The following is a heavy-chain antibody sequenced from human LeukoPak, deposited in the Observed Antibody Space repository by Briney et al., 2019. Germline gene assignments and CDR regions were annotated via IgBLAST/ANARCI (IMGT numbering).Heavy chain of an antibody. CDR1: GASFSGYY. CDR2: INHSGTT. D-gene: IGHD2-2*01. CDR3: ARRHWGRIASRYCSSTSCSPHFDY. V-gene: IGHV4-34*01. J-gene: IGHJ4*02. Sequence: SETLSLTCAVYGASFSGYYWSWIRQPPGKGLEWIGEINHSGTTNYSPSLKSRVTISVDTSKNQFSLKLSSVTAADTAVYYCARRHWGRIASRYCSSTSCSPHFDYWGQGTLVTVSS.